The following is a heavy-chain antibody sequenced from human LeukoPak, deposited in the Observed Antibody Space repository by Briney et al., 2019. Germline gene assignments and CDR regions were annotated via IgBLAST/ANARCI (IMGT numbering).Heavy chain of an antibody. CDR3: ARDPQWELRDYYYYGMDV. D-gene: IGHD1-26*01. J-gene: IGHJ6*02. CDR2: ISSSSSYI. Sequence: PSETLSLTCTVSGGSISSSSYYWGWIRQPPGKGLEWVSSISSSSSYIYYADSVKGRFTISRDNAQNSLYLQMNSLRAEDTAVYYCARDPQWELRDYYYYGMDVWGQGTTVTVSS. V-gene: IGHV3-21*01. CDR1: GGSISSSS.